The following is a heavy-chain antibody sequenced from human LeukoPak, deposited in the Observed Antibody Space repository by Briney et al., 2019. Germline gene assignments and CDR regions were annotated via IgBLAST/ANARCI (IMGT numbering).Heavy chain of an antibody. CDR3: ARYCSSTSCYTY. CDR2: IYHSGST. CDR1: GYSISSGYY. J-gene: IGHJ4*02. V-gene: IGHV4-38-2*01. Sequence: PSETLSLTCAVSGYSISSGYYWGWIRPPPGKGLEWIGSIYHSGSTYYNPSLKSRVTISVDTSKNQFSLKLSSVTAADTAVYYCARYCSSTSCYTYWGQGTLVTVSS. D-gene: IGHD2-2*02.